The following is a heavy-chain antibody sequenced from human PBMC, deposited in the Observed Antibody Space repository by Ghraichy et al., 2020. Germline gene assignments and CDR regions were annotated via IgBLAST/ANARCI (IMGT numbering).Heavy chain of an antibody. Sequence: GSLRLSCAASGFTFSSYSMNWVRQAPGKGLEWVSYISSSSSTIYYADSVKGRFTISRDNAKNSLYLQMNSLRAEDTAVYYCARDGTGDSFYYYYYMDVWGKGTTVTVSS. V-gene: IGHV3-48*01. CDR3: ARDGTGDSFYYYYYMDV. J-gene: IGHJ6*03. D-gene: IGHD7-27*01. CDR1: GFTFSSYS. CDR2: ISSSSSTI.